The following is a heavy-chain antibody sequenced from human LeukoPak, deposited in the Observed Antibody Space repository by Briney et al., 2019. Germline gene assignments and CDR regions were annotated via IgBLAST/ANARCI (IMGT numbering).Heavy chain of an antibody. J-gene: IGHJ4*02. V-gene: IGHV4-59*01. Sequence: KPSETLSLTCTVSGGSISSYYWSWIRQPPGKGLEWIGYIYYSGSTNYNPSLKSRVTISVDTSKNQFSLKLSSVTAADTAVYYCVTSLAGGAYWGQGTLVTVSS. CDR3: VTSLAGGAY. D-gene: IGHD2-21*01. CDR1: GGSISSYY. CDR2: IYYSGST.